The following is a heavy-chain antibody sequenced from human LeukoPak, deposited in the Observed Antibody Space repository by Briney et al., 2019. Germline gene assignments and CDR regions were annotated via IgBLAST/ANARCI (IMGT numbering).Heavy chain of an antibody. CDR2: IWYDGSNK. V-gene: IGHV3-33*01. D-gene: IGHD6-13*01. CDR1: GFTFSSYG. CDR3: ARDLRSSSWYYYSMDV. Sequence: GGSLRLSCAASGFTFSSYGMHWVRQAPGKGLEWVAVIWYDGSNKYYADSVKGRFTISRDNSKNTLYLQMNSLRAEDTAVYYCARDLRSSSWYYYSMDVWGQGTTVTVSS. J-gene: IGHJ6*02.